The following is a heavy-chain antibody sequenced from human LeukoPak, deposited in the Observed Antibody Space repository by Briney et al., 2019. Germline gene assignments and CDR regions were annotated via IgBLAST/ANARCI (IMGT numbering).Heavy chain of an antibody. CDR1: GFTFSSYA. J-gene: IGHJ4*02. CDR3: ARSVVWYY. V-gene: IGHV3-21*01. CDR2: ISSSSSYI. Sequence: TGGSLRLSCAASGFTFSSYAMSWVRQAPGKGLEWVSSISSSSSYIYYADSVKGRFTISRDNAKNSLYLQMNSLRAEDTAVYYCARSVVWYYWGQGTLVTVSS. D-gene: IGHD3-16*01.